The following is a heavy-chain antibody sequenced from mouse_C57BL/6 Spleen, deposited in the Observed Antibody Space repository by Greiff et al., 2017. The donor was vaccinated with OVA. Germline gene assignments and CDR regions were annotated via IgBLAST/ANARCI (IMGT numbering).Heavy chain of an antibody. CDR3: AHIPQNRGDYAMDY. CDR1: GFSLSTFGMG. J-gene: IGHJ4*01. Sequence: QVTLKESGPGILQPSQTLSLTCSFSGFSLSTFGMGVGWIRQPSGKGLEWLAHIWWDDDKYYNPALKSRLTISKDTSKNQVFLKIANVDTADTATYYCAHIPQNRGDYAMDYWGQGTSVTVSS. D-gene: IGHD5-1-1*01. V-gene: IGHV8-8*01. CDR2: IWWDDDK.